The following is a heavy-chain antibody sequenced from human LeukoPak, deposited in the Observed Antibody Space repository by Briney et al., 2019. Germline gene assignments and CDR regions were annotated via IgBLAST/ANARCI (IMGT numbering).Heavy chain of an antibody. D-gene: IGHD2-15*01. CDR3: AREYCSGGSCYYYYYYGMDV. CDR1: GYTFTGYY. CDR2: INPNSGGT. V-gene: IGHV1-2*02. Sequence: ASVKVSCKASGYTFTGYYMHWVRQAPGQGLEWMGWINPNSGGTNYAQKFQGGVTMTRDTSISTAYMELSRLRSDDTAVYYCAREYCSGGSCYYYYYYGMDVWGQGTTVTVSS. J-gene: IGHJ6*02.